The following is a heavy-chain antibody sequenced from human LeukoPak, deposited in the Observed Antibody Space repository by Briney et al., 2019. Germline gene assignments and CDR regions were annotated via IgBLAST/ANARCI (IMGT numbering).Heavy chain of an antibody. D-gene: IGHD6-6*01. J-gene: IGHJ4*02. Sequence: PGGSLRLSCAASGFTFSSYGMHWVRPAPGKGLEGVAFIRYDGSNKYYADSVKGRFTISRDNSKNTLYLQMNSLRAEDTAVYYCAKGYSSSTNVDYWGQGTLVTVSS. V-gene: IGHV3-30*02. CDR2: IRYDGSNK. CDR1: GFTFSSYG. CDR3: AKGYSSSTNVDY.